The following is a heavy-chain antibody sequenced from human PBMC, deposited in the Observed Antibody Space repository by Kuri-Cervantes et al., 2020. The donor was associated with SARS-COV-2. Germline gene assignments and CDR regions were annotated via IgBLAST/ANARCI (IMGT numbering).Heavy chain of an antibody. CDR2: IYSGGST. CDR1: GFTVSSNH. Sequence: GESLKISCAASGFTVSSNHMSWVRQAPGKGLEWVSVIYSGGSTYYADSVKGRFTISRDNSKNTLYLQMNSLRAEDTAVYYCAREAYNYYYDSSGYLLGGAFDIWGQGTMVTVSS. D-gene: IGHD3-22*01. J-gene: IGHJ3*02. CDR3: AREAYNYYYDSSGYLLGGAFDI. V-gene: IGHV3-53*01.